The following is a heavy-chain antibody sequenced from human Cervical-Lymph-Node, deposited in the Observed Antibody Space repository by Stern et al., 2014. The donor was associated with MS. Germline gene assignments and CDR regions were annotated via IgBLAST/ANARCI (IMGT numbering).Heavy chain of an antibody. V-gene: IGHV3-9*01. CDR2: ISWNSAGI. Sequence: EVQLVESGGGLVQPGRSLRLSCAASGFTFDDYAMHWVRQAPGKGLEWVSGISWNSAGIGYADSVKGRFTISRDNAKNSLYLQLSSLRAEDTALYYCAKDMGTYGSGPDYWGQGTLVTVSS. CDR1: GFTFDDYA. J-gene: IGHJ4*02. D-gene: IGHD3-10*01. CDR3: AKDMGTYGSGPDY.